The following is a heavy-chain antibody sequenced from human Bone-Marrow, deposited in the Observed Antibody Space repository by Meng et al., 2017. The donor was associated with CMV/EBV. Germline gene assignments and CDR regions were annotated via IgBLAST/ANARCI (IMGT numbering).Heavy chain of an antibody. J-gene: IGHJ5*02. CDR2: ISGSGGST. V-gene: IGHV3-23*01. D-gene: IGHD4-17*01. CDR1: GFTFSSYA. Sequence: GESLKISCAASGFTFSSYAMSWVRQAPGKGLEWVSAISGSGGSTYYADSVKGRFTISRDNSKNTLYLQMNSLRAEDTAVYYCAKATYGDYVGWFDPWGQGTRVTGSS. CDR3: AKATYGDYVGWFDP.